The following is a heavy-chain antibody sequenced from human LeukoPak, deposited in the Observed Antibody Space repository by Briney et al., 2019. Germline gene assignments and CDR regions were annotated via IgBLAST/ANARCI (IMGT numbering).Heavy chain of an antibody. CDR2: IRYDGSNK. J-gene: IGHJ5*02. CDR3: ARGTWFDP. Sequence: GGSLRLSCAASGFTFSSYGMHWVRQAPGKGLEWVAFIRYDGSNKYYADSVKGRFTISRDNSKNTLYLQMNSLRAEDTAIYFCARGTWFDPWGQGTLVAVSS. CDR1: GFTFSSYG. V-gene: IGHV3-30*02.